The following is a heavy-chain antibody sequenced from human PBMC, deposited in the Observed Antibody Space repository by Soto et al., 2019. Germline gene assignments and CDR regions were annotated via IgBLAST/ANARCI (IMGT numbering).Heavy chain of an antibody. CDR1: GYTFTSYA. V-gene: IGHV1-3*01. CDR3: AKGYSSSSFLYYYYMEV. J-gene: IGHJ6*03. CDR2: INAGNGNT. D-gene: IGHD6-6*01. Sequence: ASVKVSCKASGYTFTSYAMHWVRQAPGQRLEWMGWINAGNGNTKYSQKFQGRVTITRDTSASTAYMELSSLRSEDTAVYYCAKGYSSSSFLYYYYMEVWGKGTTVTVSS.